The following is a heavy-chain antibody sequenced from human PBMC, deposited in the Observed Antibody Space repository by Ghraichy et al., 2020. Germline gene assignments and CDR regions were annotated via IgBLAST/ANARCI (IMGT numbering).Heavy chain of an antibody. Sequence: SQTLSLTCTVSGGSIGSGSYYWGWVRQPPGRGLEWIGNIYYGGGVTFYNPSLKSRVTISVDTSNNQFSLNLSSVTATDTAVYYCARHVLTRGYYYYMDLWGRGTSVTVSS. J-gene: IGHJ6*03. D-gene: IGHD3-10*02. V-gene: IGHV4-39*01. CDR3: ARHVLTRGYYYYMDL. CDR1: GGSIGSGSYY. CDR2: IYYGGGVT.